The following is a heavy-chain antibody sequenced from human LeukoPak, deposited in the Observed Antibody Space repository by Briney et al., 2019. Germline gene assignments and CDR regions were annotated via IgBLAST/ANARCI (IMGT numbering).Heavy chain of an antibody. V-gene: IGHV3-23*01. D-gene: IGHD2-8*02. CDR3: AKDLVVETPTGIFDF. Sequence: GGSLRLSCAASGFTFSTYAMGWVRQAPGKGLEWVSTVTGSGGSPYYADYVNGRFTISRDNSTNTLFLQMASLSADDTALYYCAKDLVVETPTGIFDFWGQGTLVTVSS. J-gene: IGHJ4*02. CDR2: VTGSGGSP. CDR1: GFTFSTYA.